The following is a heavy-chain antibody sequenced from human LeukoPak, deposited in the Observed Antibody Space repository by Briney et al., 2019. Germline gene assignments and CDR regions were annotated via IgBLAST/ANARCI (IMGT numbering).Heavy chain of an antibody. CDR3: ARDYLDYDSTPAAFDI. V-gene: IGHV1-69*04. D-gene: IGHD3-22*01. Sequence: SVKVSCKASGGTFSSYAISWVRQAPGQGLEWMGRIIPILGIANYAQKFQGRVTITADKSTSTAYMELSSLRSEDTAVYYCARDYLDYDSTPAAFDIWGQGTMVTVSS. J-gene: IGHJ3*02. CDR2: IIPILGIA. CDR1: GGTFSSYA.